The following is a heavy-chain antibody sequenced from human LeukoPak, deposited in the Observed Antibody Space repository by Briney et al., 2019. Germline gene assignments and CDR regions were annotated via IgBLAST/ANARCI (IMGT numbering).Heavy chain of an antibody. D-gene: IGHD3-9*01. CDR1: GFTFSSYE. CDR2: ISSSGSTI. J-gene: IGHJ4*02. V-gene: IGHV3-48*03. Sequence: GGSLRLSCAASGFTFSSYEMNWVRQAPGKGLEWVSYISSSGSTIYYADSVKGRFTISRDNAKNSLYLQMNSLRAEDTAVYYCARANHVLRYFDWLLRPYFDYWGQGTLVTVSS. CDR3: ARANHVLRYFDWLLRPYFDY.